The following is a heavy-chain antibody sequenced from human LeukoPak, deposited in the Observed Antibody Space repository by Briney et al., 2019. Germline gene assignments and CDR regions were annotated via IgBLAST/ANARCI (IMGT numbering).Heavy chain of an antibody. J-gene: IGHJ6*03. D-gene: IGHD2-8*01. V-gene: IGHV4-38-2*02. CDR1: GYSISSVYY. CDR2: IYHSGST. CDR3: AKEGGYCTNGVCYDSDYYYYMDV. Sequence: SETLSLTCTVSGYSISSVYYWGWIRHPPGKGLEWIGSIYHSGSTYYNPSLKSRVTISVDTSKNQFSLKLSSVTAADTAVYYCAKEGGYCTNGVCYDSDYYYYMDVWGKGTTVTVSS.